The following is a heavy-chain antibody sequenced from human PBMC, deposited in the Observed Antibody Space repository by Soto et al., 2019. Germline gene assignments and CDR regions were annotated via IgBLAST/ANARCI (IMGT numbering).Heavy chain of an antibody. CDR3: AHRGTVTPSSPRRYFDL. Sequence: QITLKESGPTLVKPTQTLTLTCTFSGFSLSTRGVGVGWIRQPPGKALEWLALIYWDDDKRYSPSLKSRLTITKATSKNRVVLTLTNMDPVDTATYYCAHRGTVTPSSPRRYFDLWGRGTLVTVSS. CDR1: GFSLSTRGVG. J-gene: IGHJ2*01. D-gene: IGHD4-17*01. CDR2: IYWDDDK. V-gene: IGHV2-5*02.